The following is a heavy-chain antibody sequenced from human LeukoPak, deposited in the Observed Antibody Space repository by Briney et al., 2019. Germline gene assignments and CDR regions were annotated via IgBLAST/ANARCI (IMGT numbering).Heavy chain of an antibody. CDR2: ISGSGGST. CDR3: ARDPRYCSGGSCYSYNWFDP. Sequence: GSLRLSCAASGFTFSSYAMSWVRQAPGKGLEWVSAISGSGGSTYYADSVKGRFTISRDNAKNTLYLQMNSLRAEDTAVYYCARDPRYCSGGSCYSYNWFDPWGQGTLVTVSS. D-gene: IGHD2-15*01. V-gene: IGHV3-23*01. CDR1: GFTFSSYA. J-gene: IGHJ5*02.